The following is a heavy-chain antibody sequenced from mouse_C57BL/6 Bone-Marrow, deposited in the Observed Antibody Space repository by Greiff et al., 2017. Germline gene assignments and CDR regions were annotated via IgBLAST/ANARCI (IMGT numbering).Heavy chain of an antibody. CDR2: ILPSIGRT. CDR3: ARRFETTVVDYWYFDV. J-gene: IGHJ1*03. Sequence: QVQLQQSGSELRSPGSSVKLSCKDFDSEVFPIAYMSWVRQKPGHGFEWIGGILPSIGRTIYGEKFEDKATLDADTLSNTAYLELNSLTSEDSAIYYCARRFETTVVDYWYFDVWGTGTTVTVSS. CDR1: DSEVFPIAY. D-gene: IGHD1-1*01. V-gene: IGHV15-2*01.